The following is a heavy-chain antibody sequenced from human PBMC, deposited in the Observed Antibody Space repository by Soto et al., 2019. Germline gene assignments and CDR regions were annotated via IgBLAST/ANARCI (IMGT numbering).Heavy chain of an antibody. V-gene: IGHV3-23*01. J-gene: IGHJ6*02. CDR2: ISGSGGNT. CDR1: GLTSSTYA. D-gene: IGHD1-26*01. CDR3: ARARLLGYYGMDV. Sequence: EVQLLESGGDLVQPGGSLRLSCAASGLTSSTYAMSWVRQAPGKGLEWVPGISGSGGNTYYADSVKGRFTISRDNSKNTLYLQMNSLRAEDTAVYYCARARLLGYYGMDVWGQGTTVTVSS.